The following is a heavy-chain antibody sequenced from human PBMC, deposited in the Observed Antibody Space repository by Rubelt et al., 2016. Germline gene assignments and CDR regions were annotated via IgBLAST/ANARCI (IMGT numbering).Heavy chain of an antibody. CDR1: GGSISSNNYF. J-gene: IGHJ4*02. CDR3: ARQPWRQHPWYFDE. CDR2: IHYSGST. D-gene: IGHD5-18*01. V-gene: IGHV4-39*01. Sequence: QLQLQESGPGLVKPSETLSLTCTVSGGSISSNNYFWGWIRQSPGKGLEWIGSIHYSGSTYYNPSLKRRVTISVDTPENQVAVKWSSVSAADTAVYCCARQPWRQHPWYFDEWGQGALVTVSS.